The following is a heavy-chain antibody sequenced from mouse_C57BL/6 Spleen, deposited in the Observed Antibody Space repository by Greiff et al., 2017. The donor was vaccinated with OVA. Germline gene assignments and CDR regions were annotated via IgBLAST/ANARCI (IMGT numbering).Heavy chain of an antibody. J-gene: IGHJ3*01. CDR1: GYTFTGYE. V-gene: IGHV1-15*01. D-gene: IGHD2-12*01. CDR2: LDPETGST. Sequence: VQLQQSGAELVRPGASVTLSCKASGYTFTGYELHWVKQTPVHGLEWIGDLDPETGSTAYNQKFKGKAILTSDKSSSTAYMALRSLTSEDSAVYYGTRYYSYVAWFAYWGQGTLVTVSA. CDR3: TRYYSYVAWFAY.